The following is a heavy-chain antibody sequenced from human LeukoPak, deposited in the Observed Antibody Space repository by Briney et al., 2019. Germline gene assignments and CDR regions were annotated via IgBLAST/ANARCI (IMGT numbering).Heavy chain of an antibody. J-gene: IGHJ4*02. V-gene: IGHV4-59*01. D-gene: IGHD5-18*01. CDR2: IYYSGRT. Sequence: SETLSLTCTVSGNSFGDYYWSWIRQPPGRGLEWIGYIYYSGRTSYNPSLKSRVTISVDTSKNQFSLRLSSVTAADTAVYYCARGQKYRSGYTVTELGSGYFDYWGQGPLVTVSS. CDR1: GNSFGDYY. CDR3: ARGQKYRSGYTVTELGSGYFDY.